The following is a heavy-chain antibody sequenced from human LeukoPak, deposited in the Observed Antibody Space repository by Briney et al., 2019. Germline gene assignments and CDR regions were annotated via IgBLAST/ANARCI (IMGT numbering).Heavy chain of an antibody. V-gene: IGHV4-39*07. CDR2: IYYSGST. CDR1: GGSISSSSYY. D-gene: IGHD6-19*01. Sequence: PSETLSLTCTVSGGSISSSSYYWGWIRQPPGKGLEWIGSIYYSGSTYYNPSLKSRVTISVDTSKNQFSLKLSSVTAADTAVYYCARGPIAVAGPGSWFDPWGQGTLVTVSS. CDR3: ARGPIAVAGPGSWFDP. J-gene: IGHJ5*02.